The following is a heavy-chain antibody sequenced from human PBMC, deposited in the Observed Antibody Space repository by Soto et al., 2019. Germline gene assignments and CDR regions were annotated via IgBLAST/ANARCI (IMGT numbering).Heavy chain of an antibody. Sequence: EVQLVESGGGLVQPGGSLRVSCAASGFTLRSHRIHWVRQVPGKGLEWVSRIDTDGGGTSYADSVKGRFTISTDNAKNTVNLQMNDLRGEDTAVYYCATVFDLWGQGTLVTVSS. CDR2: IDTDGGGT. CDR3: ATVFDL. V-gene: IGHV3-74*01. J-gene: IGHJ5*02. CDR1: GFTLRSHR.